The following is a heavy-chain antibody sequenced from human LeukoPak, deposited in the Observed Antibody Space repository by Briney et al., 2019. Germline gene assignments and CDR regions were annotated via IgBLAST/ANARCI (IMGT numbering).Heavy chain of an antibody. V-gene: IGHV1-46*01. Sequence: ASVKVSCKASGYTFTSYYMHWVRQAPGQGLEWMGIINPSGGSTSYAQKFQGRVTMTRDMSTSTVYMELSRLRSDDTAVYYCASFNILTGYYSYWGQGTLVTVSS. D-gene: IGHD3-9*01. CDR1: GYTFTSYY. J-gene: IGHJ4*02. CDR2: INPSGGST. CDR3: ASFNILTGYYSY.